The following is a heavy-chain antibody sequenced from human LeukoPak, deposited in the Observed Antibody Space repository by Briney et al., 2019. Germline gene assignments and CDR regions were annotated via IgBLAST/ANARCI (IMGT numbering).Heavy chain of an antibody. V-gene: IGHV4-59*01. D-gene: IGHD3-3*01. Sequence: PSETLSLTCTVSGGSISSYYWSWIRQPPGKGLEWIGYIYYSGSTNYNPSLKRRVTISVDTSKNQFSLKLSSVTAADTAVYYCARASGVITIFGVVINYYYMDVWGKGTTVTVSS. CDR2: IYYSGST. J-gene: IGHJ6*03. CDR1: GGSISSYY. CDR3: ARASGVITIFGVVINYYYMDV.